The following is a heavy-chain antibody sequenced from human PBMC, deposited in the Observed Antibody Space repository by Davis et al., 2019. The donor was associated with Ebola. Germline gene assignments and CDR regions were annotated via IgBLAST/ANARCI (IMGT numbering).Heavy chain of an antibody. CDR3: AVHYYDSRGDP. CDR1: GYTFTGYY. D-gene: IGHD3-22*01. CDR2: IDPKSGGG. V-gene: IGHV1-2*02. J-gene: IGHJ5*02. Sequence: ASVTVSCKASGYTFTGYYIHWVRQAPGPGLEWMGWIDPKSGGGNYAPRLQGRVTVTTDTSISTAYMELSRLRSDDTGVYYCAVHYYDSRGDPWGQGTLVTVSS.